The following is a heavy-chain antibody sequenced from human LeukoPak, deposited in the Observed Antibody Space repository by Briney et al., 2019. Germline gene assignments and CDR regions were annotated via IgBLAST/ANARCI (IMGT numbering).Heavy chain of an antibody. CDR2: IYDSGST. CDR3: ASQDGYGKGWFDP. V-gene: IGHV4-31*03. D-gene: IGHD5-24*01. Sequence: ASETLSLTCTVSGGSISSGGYYWSWIRQHPGKGLEWIGYIYDSGSTYYKPSLRSRVTISGDTSKNQFSLKLSSVSDADTAVYYCASQDGYGKGWFDPWGQGTLVTVSS. CDR1: GGSISSGGYY. J-gene: IGHJ5*02.